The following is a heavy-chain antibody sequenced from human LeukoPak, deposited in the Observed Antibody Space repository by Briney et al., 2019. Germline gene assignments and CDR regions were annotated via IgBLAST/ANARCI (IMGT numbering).Heavy chain of an antibody. Sequence: SETLSLTCTVSGGSISSGGYYWSWIRQPPGKGLEWIGYIYHSGSTYYNPSLKSRVTISVDRSKTQFSLKLSSVTAAATSVYYCARVLIGATTVYYFDYWGQGTLVTVSS. J-gene: IGHJ4*02. D-gene: IGHD1-26*01. CDR2: IYHSGST. CDR3: ARVLIGATTVYYFDY. V-gene: IGHV4-30-2*01. CDR1: GGSISSGGYY.